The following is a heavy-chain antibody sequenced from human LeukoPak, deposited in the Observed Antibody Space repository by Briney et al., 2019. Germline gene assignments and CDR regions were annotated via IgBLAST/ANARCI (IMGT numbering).Heavy chain of an antibody. CDR2: IYYSGST. D-gene: IGHD6-13*01. V-gene: IGHV4-59*01. Sequence: SETLSLTCTVSGGSISSYYWSWIRQPPGKGLEWIGYIYYSGSTNYNPSLKSRVTISVDTFKNQFSLKLSSVTAADTAVYYCARSGGSSWYGPGSFDIWGQGTMVTVSS. CDR3: ARSGGSSWYGPGSFDI. J-gene: IGHJ3*02. CDR1: GGSISSYY.